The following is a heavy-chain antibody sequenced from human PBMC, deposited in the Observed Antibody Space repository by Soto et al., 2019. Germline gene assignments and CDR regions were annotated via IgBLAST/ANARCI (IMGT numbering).Heavy chain of an antibody. D-gene: IGHD6-19*01. Sequence: GESLKISCKGSGYSCTSYWVSWVRQMPGKGLEWMGRIDPSDSYTNYSPSFQGHVTISADKSISTAYLQWSSLKASDTAMYYCARRPTDSSGWYDYLGQGTLVTVSS. V-gene: IGHV5-10-1*01. CDR3: ARRPTDSSGWYDY. CDR2: IDPSDSYT. J-gene: IGHJ4*02. CDR1: GYSCTSYW.